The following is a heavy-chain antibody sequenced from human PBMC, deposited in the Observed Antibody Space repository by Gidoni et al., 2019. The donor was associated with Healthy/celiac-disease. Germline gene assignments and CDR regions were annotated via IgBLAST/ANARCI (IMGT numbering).Heavy chain of an antibody. CDR3: ARGGSITIFGVPIIRDYYXMXV. J-gene: IGHJ6*02. D-gene: IGHD3-3*01. V-gene: IGHV1-46*01. Sequence: QVQLVQSGAEVKKPGASVKVSCKASGYTFTSYYMHWVRQAPGQGLEWMGIINPSGGSTSYAQKFQGRVTMTRDTSTSTVYMELSSLRSEDTAVYYCARGGSITIFGVPIIRDYYXMXVWGQGTTVTVSS. CDR2: INPSGGST. CDR1: GYTFTSYY.